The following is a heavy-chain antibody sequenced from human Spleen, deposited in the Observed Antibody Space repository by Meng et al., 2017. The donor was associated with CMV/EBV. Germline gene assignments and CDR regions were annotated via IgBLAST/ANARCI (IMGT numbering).Heavy chain of an antibody. CDR3: AGEYSYNY. Sequence: QRLSCAASGFTVSSSYMSWVHQAPGKGLEWVSVIYRGGSTYYADSVKGRFSISRDNSKNTLYLQMNSLRAEDTAVYYCAGEYSYNYWGQGTLVTVSS. V-gene: IGHV3-53*01. J-gene: IGHJ4*02. D-gene: IGHD4-11*01. CDR2: IYRGGST. CDR1: GFTVSSSY.